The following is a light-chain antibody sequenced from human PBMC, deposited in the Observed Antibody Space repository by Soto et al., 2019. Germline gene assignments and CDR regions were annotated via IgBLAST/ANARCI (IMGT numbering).Light chain of an antibody. CDR1: QSISNY. Sequence: DIQMTQSRSSLSASVGDRVTITCRASQSISNYLNWYQQKPGKAPKLLIYAASSLQSGVPSRFSGSGSGTDFTLTISSLQPEDFATYYCQQSYSTPLTFGGGTKVDI. J-gene: IGKJ4*01. V-gene: IGKV1-39*01. CDR3: QQSYSTPLT. CDR2: AAS.